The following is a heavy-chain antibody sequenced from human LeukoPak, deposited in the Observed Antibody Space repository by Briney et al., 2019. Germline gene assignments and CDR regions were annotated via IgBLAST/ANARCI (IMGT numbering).Heavy chain of an antibody. V-gene: IGHV1-69*04. CDR3: ATSDASTMIVVASRAFDI. CDR2: IIPILGIA. Sequence: SVKVSCKASGGTFSSYAISWVRQAPGQGLEWMGRIIPILGIANYAQKFQGRVTMTEDTSTDTAYMELSSLRSEDTAVHYCATSDASTMIVVASRAFDIWGQGTMVTVSS. D-gene: IGHD3-22*01. J-gene: IGHJ3*02. CDR1: GGTFSSYA.